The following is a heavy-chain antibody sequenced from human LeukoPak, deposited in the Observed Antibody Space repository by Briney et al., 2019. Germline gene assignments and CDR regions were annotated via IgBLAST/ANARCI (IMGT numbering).Heavy chain of an antibody. Sequence: ASVKVSCNASGYTFTAYYMHWGRQAPGQGLEWMGWINPDSGVTNYPQKFQGRVTMSRATSSSTASMELSRLRSDDTAVYYCARDGTFDIWGQGTMVTVSS. J-gene: IGHJ3*02. D-gene: IGHD2-15*01. CDR2: INPDSGVT. V-gene: IGHV1-2*02. CDR3: ARDGTFDI. CDR1: GYTFTAYY.